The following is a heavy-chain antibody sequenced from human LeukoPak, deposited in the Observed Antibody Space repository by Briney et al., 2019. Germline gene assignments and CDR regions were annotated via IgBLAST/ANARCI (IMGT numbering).Heavy chain of an antibody. Sequence: ASVKVSCKASGYTFTGYYMHWVRQAPGQGLEWMGWINPNSGGTNYAQKFQGRVTMTRDTSISTAYMELSRLRAEDTAVYYCARGEGNWNAVDYWGQGTLVTVSS. CDR1: GYTFTGYY. D-gene: IGHD1-1*01. CDR3: ARGEGNWNAVDY. V-gene: IGHV1-2*02. J-gene: IGHJ4*02. CDR2: INPNSGGT.